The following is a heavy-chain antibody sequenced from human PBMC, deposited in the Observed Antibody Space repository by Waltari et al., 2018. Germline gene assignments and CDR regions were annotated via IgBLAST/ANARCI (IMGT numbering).Heavy chain of an antibody. Sequence: QLQLQESGSGLVEPSQTLSLPCAVSGGSLISDDYSWSWIRQPPGEGLEWIGYIYHRETTHYNPSLQSRVTISLDRSKNQFFLKLTSLTAADTAVYYCARAVPAGRYFDSWGQGTLVTVSS. D-gene: IGHD1-1*01. CDR3: ARAVPAGRYFDS. V-gene: IGHV4-30-2*01. CDR2: IYHRETT. J-gene: IGHJ4*02. CDR1: GGSLISDDYS.